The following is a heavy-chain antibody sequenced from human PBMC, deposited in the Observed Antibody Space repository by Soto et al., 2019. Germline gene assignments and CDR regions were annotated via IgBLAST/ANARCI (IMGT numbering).Heavy chain of an antibody. V-gene: IGHV2-5*02. CDR1: GFSLSSSRVG. J-gene: IGHJ3*02. CDR3: AHVAITFVGVIDIDAFDI. Sequence: QITLKESGPTLVKPTQTLTLTCTFSGFSLSSSRVGVGWIRQPPGEALEWLAVSYWDDGKRYSPSLNSRLTITKDTSKNQVVLRMTTMDPVDTATYYCAHVAITFVGVIDIDAFDIWGQGTMVTVSS. D-gene: IGHD3-16*02. CDR2: SYWDDGK.